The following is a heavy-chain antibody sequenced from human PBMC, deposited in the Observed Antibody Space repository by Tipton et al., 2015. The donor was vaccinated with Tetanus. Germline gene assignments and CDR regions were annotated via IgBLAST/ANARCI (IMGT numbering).Heavy chain of an antibody. CDR3: ARNVYTVTNDAFDI. V-gene: IGHV4-30-4*01. CDR1: GGSLSDYY. D-gene: IGHD4-11*01. Sequence: LRLSCAVSGGSLSDYYWSWIRQSPGKGLEWIAFIHHSGLAFSKPSLKSRVSISIDTSQNQFSLRLTSVTAADTAVYFCARNVYTVTNDAFDIWGHGTLVNVSS. CDR2: IHHSGLA. J-gene: IGHJ3*02.